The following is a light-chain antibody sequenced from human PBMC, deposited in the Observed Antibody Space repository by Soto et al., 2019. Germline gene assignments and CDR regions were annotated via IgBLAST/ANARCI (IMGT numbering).Light chain of an antibody. V-gene: IGKV3-15*01. CDR2: GAS. CDR3: QQYNNWPGT. Sequence: IGMTQSPGHLSVSPGERATLSCMASQSVSSNLAWYQQKPGQAPRLLIYGASTRATGIPARFSGSGSGTEFTLTISSLQSEDFAVYYCQQYNNWPGTFGQGTKLDIK. J-gene: IGKJ1*01. CDR1: QSVSSN.